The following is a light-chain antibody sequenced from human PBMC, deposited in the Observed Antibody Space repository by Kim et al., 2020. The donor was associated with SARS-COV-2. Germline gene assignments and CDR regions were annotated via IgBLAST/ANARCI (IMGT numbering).Light chain of an antibody. J-gene: IGKJ4*01. Sequence: DIQMTQSPSSLSASVGDRVTITCRASQSIVSYLNWYQQKPGKAPKLLIYAASILHSGVPLRFSGIGSGTDFTLTISSLQPEDFATYYCQQTYSTPLTFGGGTKVEI. CDR1: QSIVSY. CDR3: QQTYSTPLT. V-gene: IGKV1-39*01. CDR2: AAS.